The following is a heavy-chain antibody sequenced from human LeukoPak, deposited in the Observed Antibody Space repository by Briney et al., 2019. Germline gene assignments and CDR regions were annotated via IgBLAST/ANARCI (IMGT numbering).Heavy chain of an antibody. CDR1: GGSISGYY. V-gene: IGHV4-59*08. CDR2: IYDSGST. D-gene: IGHD3-10*01. Sequence: SETLSLTCTVSGGSISGYYWSWIRQPPGKGLEWIGYIYDSGSTNYNPSLKSRVTISLDTSKKQFSLKLTSVTATDTAVFYCARHYYGSGSSPMDVWGQGTTVTVSS. CDR3: ARHYYGSGSSPMDV. J-gene: IGHJ6*02.